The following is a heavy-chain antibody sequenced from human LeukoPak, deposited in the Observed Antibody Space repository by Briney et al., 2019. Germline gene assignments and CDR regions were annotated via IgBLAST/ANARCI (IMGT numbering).Heavy chain of an antibody. Sequence: ASVKVSCKASGYTFTGYYMHWVRQAPGQGLEWMGWINPNSGGTNYAQKFQGRVTTTRDTSISTAYMELSRLRSDDTAVYYCARLRLYCSGGSCSRNPRYFDYWGQGTLVTVSS. CDR2: INPNSGGT. CDR3: ARLRLYCSGGSCSRNPRYFDY. CDR1: GYTFTGYY. J-gene: IGHJ4*02. D-gene: IGHD2-15*01. V-gene: IGHV1-2*02.